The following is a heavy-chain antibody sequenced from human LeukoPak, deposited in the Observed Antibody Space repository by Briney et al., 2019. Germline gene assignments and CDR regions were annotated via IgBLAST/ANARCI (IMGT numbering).Heavy chain of an antibody. CDR1: GYSFTNYW. CDR2: IYPGDSDT. V-gene: IGHV5-51*01. CDR3: ARRDHQLGYCSGGGCPGYGY. D-gene: IGHD2-15*01. J-gene: IGHJ4*02. Sequence: GESLKISCEASGYSFTNYWIGWVRQMPGKGLEWMGIIYPGDSDTRYSPSFQGQVTISADKSISTAYLQWSSLKASDTAMYYCARRDHQLGYCSGGGCPGYGYWGQGTLVTVSS.